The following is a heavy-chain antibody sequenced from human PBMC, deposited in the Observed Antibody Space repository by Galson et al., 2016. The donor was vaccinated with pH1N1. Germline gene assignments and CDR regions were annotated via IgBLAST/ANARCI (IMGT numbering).Heavy chain of an antibody. CDR2: TYYRSRWIY. V-gene: IGHV6-1*01. CDR1: GDSVSSIDAA. CDR3: AREGVTESGRWENAFAI. D-gene: IGHD1-26*01. Sequence: CAISGDSVSSIDAAWNWIRQSPSGGLEWLGRTYYRSRWIYDYAGSVSGRITINPDTSKNQFSLQLISVTPEDTAVYYCAREGVTESGRWENAFAIWGQGTMVTVS. J-gene: IGHJ3*02.